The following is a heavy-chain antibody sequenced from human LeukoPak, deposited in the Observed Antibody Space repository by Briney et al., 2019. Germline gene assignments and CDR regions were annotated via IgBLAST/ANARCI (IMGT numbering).Heavy chain of an antibody. V-gene: IGHV3-49*04. D-gene: IGHD3-22*01. J-gene: IGHJ2*01. CDR1: GFTFSSYA. CDR2: IRSKAYGGTT. CDR3: TRDRLYYYDSSGYAADL. Sequence: GGSLRLSCAASGFTFSSYAMSWVRQAPGKGLEWVGFIRSKAYGGTTEYAASVKGRFTISRDDSKSIAYLQMNSLKTEDTAVYYCTRDRLYYYDSSGYAADLWGRGTLVTVSS.